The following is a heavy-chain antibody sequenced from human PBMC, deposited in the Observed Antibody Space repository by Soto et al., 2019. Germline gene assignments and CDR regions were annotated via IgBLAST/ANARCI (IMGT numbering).Heavy chain of an antibody. CDR3: AREGSRYWFDP. D-gene: IGHD2-2*01. CDR1: GGSISSYY. Sequence: PSETLSLTCTVSGGSISSYYWSWIRQPPGKGLEWIGYIYYSGSTNYNPSLKSRVTISVDTSKNQFSLKLSSVTAADTAVYYCAREGSRYWFDPWGQGTLVTVPQ. CDR2: IYYSGST. J-gene: IGHJ5*02. V-gene: IGHV4-59*01.